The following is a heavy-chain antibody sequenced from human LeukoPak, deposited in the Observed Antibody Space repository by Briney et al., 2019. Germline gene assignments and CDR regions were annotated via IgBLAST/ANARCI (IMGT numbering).Heavy chain of an antibody. Sequence: KPSETLSLTCTVSGGSISGYYWSWIRQPAGEGLEWVWRIYTSGSTNYNPSLKSRVTISVDTSKNQFSLKLSSVTAADTAVYYCARTVKRYYYYYYMDVWGKGTTVTVSS. CDR2: IYTSGST. CDR3: ARTVKRYYYYYYMDV. CDR1: GGSISGYY. J-gene: IGHJ6*03. D-gene: IGHD1-1*01. V-gene: IGHV4-4*07.